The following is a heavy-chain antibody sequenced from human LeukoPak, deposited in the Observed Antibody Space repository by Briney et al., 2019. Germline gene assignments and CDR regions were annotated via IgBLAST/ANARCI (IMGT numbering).Heavy chain of an antibody. CDR2: IRNKANSYST. D-gene: IGHD3/OR15-3a*01. CDR1: GFTFSDHY. Sequence: GGSLRLSCAASGFTFSDHYMDWVRQAPGKGLKWVGRIRNKANSYSTEYAASVKGRFTISRDNAKNSLYLQMNSLRAEDTAVYYCARGLGDWLPFYYYYYGMDVWGQGTTVTVSS. CDR3: ARGLGDWLPFYYYYYGMDV. V-gene: IGHV3-72*01. J-gene: IGHJ6*02.